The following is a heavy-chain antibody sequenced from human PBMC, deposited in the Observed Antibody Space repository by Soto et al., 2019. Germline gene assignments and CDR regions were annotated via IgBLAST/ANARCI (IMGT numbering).Heavy chain of an antibody. CDR1: GGSISSGGYS. CDR2: IYHSGST. J-gene: IGHJ4*02. Sequence: QLQLQESGSGLVKPSQTLSLTCAVSGGSISSGGYSWSWIRQPPGKGLEWIGYIYHSGSTYYNPSLKSRVTISVDRSKNQFSLKLSSVTAADTAVYYCASATLDYYDSSGYYNSYFDYWGQGTLVTVSS. V-gene: IGHV4-30-2*01. D-gene: IGHD3-22*01. CDR3: ASATLDYYDSSGYYNSYFDY.